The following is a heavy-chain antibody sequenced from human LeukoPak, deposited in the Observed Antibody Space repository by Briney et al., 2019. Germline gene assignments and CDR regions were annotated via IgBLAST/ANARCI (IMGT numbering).Heavy chain of an antibody. J-gene: IGHJ4*02. CDR3: ARASVAEFDY. CDR2: IYYSGST. V-gene: IGHV4-59*01. CDR1: GGSISSYY. D-gene: IGHD3-10*01. Sequence: SETLSPTCTVSGGSISSYYWSWIRQPPGKGLEWIGYIYYSGSTNYNPSLKSRVTISVDTSKNQFSLKLSSVTAADTAVYYCARASVAEFDYWGQGTLATVSS.